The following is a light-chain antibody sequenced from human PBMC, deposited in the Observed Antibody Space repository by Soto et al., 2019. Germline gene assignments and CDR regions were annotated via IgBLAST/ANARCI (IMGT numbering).Light chain of an antibody. CDR2: DVS. CDR1: SSDVGGYNY. J-gene: IGLJ3*02. CDR3: SSYTSTNSWV. Sequence: QSVLTQSASVSGSPGQSITISCTGTSSDVGGYNYVSWYQQHPGKAPKLIIYDVSNRPSGVSTRFSGSKSGNTASLTISGPQAAGEADYSCSSYTSTNSWVFGGGTKLTVL. V-gene: IGLV2-14*01.